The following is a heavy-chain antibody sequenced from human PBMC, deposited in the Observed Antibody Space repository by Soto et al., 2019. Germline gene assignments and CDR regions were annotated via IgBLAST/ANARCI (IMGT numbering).Heavy chain of an antibody. CDR2: ISGYNGNT. CDR1: GYTFTSHG. V-gene: IGHV1-18*01. D-gene: IGHD3-22*01. J-gene: IGHJ4*02. CDR3: ARESDYYDGSGYPIGTDY. Sequence: PGESLKISCKASGYTFTSHGISWVRQAPGQGLEWMGWISGYNGNTDYAHKLQGRVTIKTDTSTSTAYMELRNLTSDDTAVYYCARESDYYDGSGYPIGTDYWGQGTLVTVSS.